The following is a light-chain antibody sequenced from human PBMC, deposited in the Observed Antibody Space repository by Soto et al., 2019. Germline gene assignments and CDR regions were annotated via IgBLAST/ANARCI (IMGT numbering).Light chain of an antibody. Sequence: DIQMTQSPSTLSASVGDRVTITCRASQSISIWLAWYQQKPGKAPKVLIYKASSLESGVPSRFSGSGSGTEFSLTISSLQPDDFATYYCQQYNSYPWTFGQGTKVEIK. V-gene: IGKV1-5*03. CDR3: QQYNSYPWT. CDR2: KAS. J-gene: IGKJ1*01. CDR1: QSISIW.